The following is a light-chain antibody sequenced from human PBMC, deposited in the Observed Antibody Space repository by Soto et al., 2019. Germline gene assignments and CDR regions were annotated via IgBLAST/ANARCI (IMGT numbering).Light chain of an antibody. CDR3: QQYNSYPWT. J-gene: IGKJ1*01. V-gene: IGKV1-5*03. Sequence: IQMTQSRSTLSASVGRRFTITCRASQSISSWLAWYQQKPGKAPKLLIYTASSLESGVPSRFSGSGSGTEFTLTISSLQTDDFATYYCQQYNSYPWTFGQGTKVDIK. CDR1: QSISSW. CDR2: TAS.